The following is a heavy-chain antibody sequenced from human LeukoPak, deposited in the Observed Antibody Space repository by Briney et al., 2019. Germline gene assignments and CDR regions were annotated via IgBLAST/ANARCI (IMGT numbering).Heavy chain of an antibody. J-gene: IGHJ5*02. V-gene: IGHV1-2*02. CDR3: ARSRIAAAGRIVPSLDP. D-gene: IGHD6-13*01. CDR1: GYTFTSYG. CDR2: INPNSGGT. Sequence: RASVKVSCKASGYTFTSYGISWVRQAPGQGLEWMGWINPNSGGTNYAQKFQGRVTMTRDTSISTAYMELSRLRSDDTAVYYCARSRIAAAGRIVPSLDPWGQGTLVTVSS.